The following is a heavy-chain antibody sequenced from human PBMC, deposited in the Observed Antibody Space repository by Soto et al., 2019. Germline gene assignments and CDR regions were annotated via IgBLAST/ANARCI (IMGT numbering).Heavy chain of an antibody. CDR2: ISSSGSTI. J-gene: IGHJ6*02. CDR1: GFTLSDYY. D-gene: IGHD2-8*02. CDR3: ASGGYYYYYGMDV. V-gene: IGHV3-11*01. Sequence: GGSLRLCCAASGFTLSDYYMSWIRQAPGKGLEWVSYISSSGSTIYYADSVKGRFTISRDNDKNSLYLQMNSLRAEDTAVYYCASGGYYYYYGMDVWGQGTTVTVSS.